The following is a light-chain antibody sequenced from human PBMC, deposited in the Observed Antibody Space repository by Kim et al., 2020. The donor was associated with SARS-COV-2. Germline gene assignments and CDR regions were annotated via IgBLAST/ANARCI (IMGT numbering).Light chain of an antibody. CDR2: SVS. CDR3: QQSFGTPYT. J-gene: IGKJ2*01. CDR1: QSIDTY. Sequence: DIQMTQSPSSLAASVGDRVTITCRAGQSIDTYLNWYQQKPGKAPKLLIYSVSTLHSGVPSRFSGSGSGTDFTLTITSLRPEDFATYYCQQSFGTPYTFGQGTKLEI. V-gene: IGKV1-39*01.